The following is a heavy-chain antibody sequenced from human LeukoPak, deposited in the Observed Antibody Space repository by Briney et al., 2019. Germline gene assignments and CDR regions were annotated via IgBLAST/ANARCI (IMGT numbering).Heavy chain of an antibody. Sequence: GGSLRLSCAASGFTFSIHAMSWVRQALGKGLKWVSGINDSGDSTYHADSVKGRFTISRDNSKNTLYLQMNSLRAEDTAVYYCAKDQSLKGYCSGGSCYSGEDFDYWGQGTLVTVSS. J-gene: IGHJ4*02. CDR1: GFTFSIHA. D-gene: IGHD2-15*01. CDR3: AKDQSLKGYCSGGSCYSGEDFDY. V-gene: IGHV3-23*01. CDR2: INDSGDST.